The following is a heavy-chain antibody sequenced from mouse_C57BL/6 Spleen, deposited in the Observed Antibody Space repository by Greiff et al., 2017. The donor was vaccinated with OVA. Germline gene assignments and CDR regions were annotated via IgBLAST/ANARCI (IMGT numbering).Heavy chain of an antibody. Sequence: DVMLVESGPGLAKPSQTLSLTCSVTGYSITSDYWNWIRKFPGNKLEYMGYISYSGSTYYNPSLKSRISITRDTSKNQYYLQLNSVTTEDTATYYCARYIDGSSYNWYFDVWGTGTTVTVSS. J-gene: IGHJ1*03. D-gene: IGHD1-1*01. CDR1: GYSITSDY. CDR3: ARYIDGSSYNWYFDV. V-gene: IGHV3-8*01. CDR2: ISYSGST.